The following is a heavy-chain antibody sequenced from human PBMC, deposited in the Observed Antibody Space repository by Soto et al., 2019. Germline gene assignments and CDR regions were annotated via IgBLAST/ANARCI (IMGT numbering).Heavy chain of an antibody. V-gene: IGHV3-11*01. D-gene: IGHD1-26*01. CDR1: GFTFSDYY. Sequence: GGSLRLSCAASGFTFSDYYMSWIRQAPGKGLEWVSYIRSSGSSIYYADSVKGRFTISRDNAKNSLFLQMNSLRAEDTALYYCARVPGYLGGGVDYWGQGTLVTVSS. J-gene: IGHJ4*02. CDR3: ARVPGYLGGGVDY. CDR2: IRSSGSSI.